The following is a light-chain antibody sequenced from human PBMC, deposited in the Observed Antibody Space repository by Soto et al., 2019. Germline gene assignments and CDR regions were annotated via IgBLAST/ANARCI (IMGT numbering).Light chain of an antibody. CDR1: QRINNW. J-gene: IGKJ1*01. CDR2: DAS. CDR3: QQYDSFWT. V-gene: IGKV1-5*01. Sequence: DIQMTPSPSTLSASVGDRVTITCRASQRINNWLAWYQQKPGEAPKLLIYDASNLESGVPSRFRGSGSGTEFTLTISNLRPDDFATYFCQQYDSFWTFGQGT.